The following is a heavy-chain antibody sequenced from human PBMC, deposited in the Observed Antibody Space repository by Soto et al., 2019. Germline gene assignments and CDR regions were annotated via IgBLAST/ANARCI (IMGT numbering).Heavy chain of an antibody. J-gene: IGHJ6*02. D-gene: IGHD2-15*01. CDR3: ARSEEDSDYYYYGMDV. V-gene: IGHV6-1*01. Sequence: PSQTLSLTCVISGDSVSSNSVAWTWVRQSPSRGLEWLGRTYYRSRWYNDYAVSVRSRIAINPDTSKNHFSLQLNSVTPDDTAVYYCARSEEDSDYYYYGMDVWGQGTTVTVSS. CDR1: GDSVSSNSVA. CDR2: TYYRSRWYN.